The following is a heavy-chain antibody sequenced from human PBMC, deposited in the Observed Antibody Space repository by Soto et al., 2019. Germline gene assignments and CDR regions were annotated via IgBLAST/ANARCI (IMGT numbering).Heavy chain of an antibody. CDR2: ISGSGGST. J-gene: IGHJ4*02. CDR3: AKDFLGWYGYFDY. D-gene: IGHD6-19*01. Sequence: PGGSLRLSCAASGFTFSSHAMSWVRQAPGKGLEWVSAISGSGGSTYYADSVKGRFTISRDNSKNTLYLQMNSLRAEDTAVYYCAKDFLGWYGYFDYWGQGTLVTVSS. V-gene: IGHV3-23*01. CDR1: GFTFSSHA.